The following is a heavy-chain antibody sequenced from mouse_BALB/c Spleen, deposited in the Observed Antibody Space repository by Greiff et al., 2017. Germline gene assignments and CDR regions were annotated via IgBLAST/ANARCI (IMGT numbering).Heavy chain of an antibody. CDR3: ARGGYYGSSYDY. CDR1: GYTFTSYT. CDR2: INPSSGYT. Sequence: VKLMESAAELARPGASVKMSCKASGYTFTSYTMHWVKQRPGQGLEWIGYINPSSGYTEYNQKFKDKTTLTADKSSSTAYMQLSSLTSEDSAVYYCARGGYYGSSYDYWGQGTTLTVSS. V-gene: IGHV1-4*02. J-gene: IGHJ2*01. D-gene: IGHD1-1*01.